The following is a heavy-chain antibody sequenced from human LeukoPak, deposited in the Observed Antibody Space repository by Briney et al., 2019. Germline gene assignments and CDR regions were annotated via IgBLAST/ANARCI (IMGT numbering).Heavy chain of an antibody. CDR2: ISGSGGST. V-gene: IGHV3-23*01. CDR1: GFTFSSYA. CDR3: AKGERIQLWENWFDP. D-gene: IGHD5-18*01. Sequence: GGSLRLSCAASGFTFSSYAMSWVRQAPGKGLERVSAISGSGGSTYYADSVKGRFTISRDNSKNTLYLQMNSLRAEDTAVYYCAKGERIQLWENWFDPWGQGTLVTVSS. J-gene: IGHJ5*02.